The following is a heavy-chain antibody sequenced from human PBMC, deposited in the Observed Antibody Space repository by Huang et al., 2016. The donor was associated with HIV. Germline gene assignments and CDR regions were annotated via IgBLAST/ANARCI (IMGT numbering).Heavy chain of an antibody. Sequence: EVQLVESGGGLVQPGGSLRLSCAASGFTFSSYWMHWVRRDPGKGLVWVAGINSDGGSSGYAESVKGRFTTSIYNAKTTLDLQMNSLRAEDTAGYYCVRDPRIQSWLNYFDYWGQGTLVSVSS. D-gene: IGHD3-22*01. CDR1: GFTFSSYW. CDR3: VRDPRIQSWLNYFDY. V-gene: IGHV3-74*01. J-gene: IGHJ4*02. CDR2: INSDGGSS.